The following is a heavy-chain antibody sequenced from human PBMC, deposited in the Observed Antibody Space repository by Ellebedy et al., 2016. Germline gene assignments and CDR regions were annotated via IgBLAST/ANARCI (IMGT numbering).Heavy chain of an antibody. J-gene: IGHJ6*02. V-gene: IGHV6-1*01. Sequence: SQTLSLTCAISGDSASSNSAAWNWIRQSPSRGLEWLGRTYYRSKWYNDYAVSVKSRITINPDTSKNQFSLQLNSVTPEDTAVYYCARDRELGGSEGTTGTTYYYYGMDVWGQGTTVTVSS. CDR3: ARDRELGGSEGTTGTTYYYYGMDV. D-gene: IGHD1-1*01. CDR2: TYYRSKWYN. CDR1: GDSASSNSAA.